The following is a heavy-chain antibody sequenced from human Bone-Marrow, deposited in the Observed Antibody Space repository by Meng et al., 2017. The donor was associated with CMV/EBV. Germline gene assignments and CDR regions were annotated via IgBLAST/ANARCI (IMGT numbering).Heavy chain of an antibody. CDR2: IRYDGSNK. CDR1: GFTFSSYG. J-gene: IGHJ6*02. D-gene: IGHD3-3*01. CDR3: AKDLSPSDFWTRVYYYGMDV. Sequence: GESLKISCAASGFTFSSYGMHWVRQAPGKGLEWVAFIRYDGSNKYYADSVKGRFTISRDNSKNTLYLQMNSLRAEDTAVYYCAKDLSPSDFWTRVYYYGMDVWRQGTTVTVSS. V-gene: IGHV3-30*02.